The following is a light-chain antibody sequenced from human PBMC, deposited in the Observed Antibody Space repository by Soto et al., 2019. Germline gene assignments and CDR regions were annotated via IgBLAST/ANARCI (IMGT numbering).Light chain of an antibody. J-gene: IGLJ3*02. V-gene: IGLV2-23*01. CDR2: EDT. CDR3: CSYAGISTFWV. Sequence: QSALTQPASVSGSPGQSITISCTGTSSDIGTYDLVSWYQQYPGKAPKLMIYEDTKRPSGVSNRFSGSKSGNTASLTISGLQAEDEANYYCCSYAGISTFWVFGGGTKLTVL. CDR1: SSDIGTYDL.